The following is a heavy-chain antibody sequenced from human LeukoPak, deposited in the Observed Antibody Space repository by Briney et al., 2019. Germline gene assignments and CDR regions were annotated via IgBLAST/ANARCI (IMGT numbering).Heavy chain of an antibody. V-gene: IGHV1-3*03. Sequence: ASVKVSCKASGYTFTGYYMHWVRQAPGQRLEWMGWINAGNGNTKYSQEFQGRVTITRDTSASTAYMELSSLRSEDMAVYYCARTHIAVAGTVWFDPWGQGTLVTVSS. CDR1: GYTFTGYY. CDR2: INAGNGNT. J-gene: IGHJ5*02. D-gene: IGHD6-19*01. CDR3: ARTHIAVAGTVWFDP.